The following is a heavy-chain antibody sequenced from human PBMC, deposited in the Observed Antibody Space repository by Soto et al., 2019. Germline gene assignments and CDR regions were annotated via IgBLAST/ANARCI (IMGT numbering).Heavy chain of an antibody. D-gene: IGHD2-15*01. CDR2: IFSSGTT. CDR3: APLSVSLSGPYGIHV. Sequence: SETLSLTCTVSGDSIGSGNKYWSWIRQAPGKGLEWIGYIFSSGTTYYNPSLKSRVTLSVDTSKNQFSVRLNSVTASDTAVYYCAPLSVSLSGPYGIHVWGQGTTVTVSS. J-gene: IGHJ6*02. V-gene: IGHV4-30-4*01. CDR1: GDSIGSGNKY.